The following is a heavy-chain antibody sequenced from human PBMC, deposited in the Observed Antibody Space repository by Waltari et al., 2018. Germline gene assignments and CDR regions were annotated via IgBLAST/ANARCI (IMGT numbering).Heavy chain of an antibody. CDR2: IYVGDSRT. J-gene: IGHJ3*02. CDR1: GAKFSTYW. Sequence: EVRLVQSGAEVKKPGESLKISCKGSGAKFSTYWIGWVRQMPGKGLEWMGIIYVGDSRTRYSPSFRGQVTMSADKSITTAYLQWSSLKASDTAMYYCARREHDYDYVGGSYRRVIDTFDIWGQGTRVTVSS. D-gene: IGHD3-16*02. CDR3: ARREHDYDYVGGSYRRVIDTFDI. V-gene: IGHV5-51*03.